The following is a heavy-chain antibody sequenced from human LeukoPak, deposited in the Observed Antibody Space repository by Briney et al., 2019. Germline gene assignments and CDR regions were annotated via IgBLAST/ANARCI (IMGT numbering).Heavy chain of an antibody. CDR2: INPSGGST. Sequence: ASVKVSCKASGYTFTSYYMHWVRQAPGQGLEWMGIINPSGGSTSYAQKFQGRVTMTRDTYTSTVYMELSSLRSEDTAVYYCARGDLWSGYSRDHTFDYWGQGTLVTVSS. V-gene: IGHV1-46*01. D-gene: IGHD3-3*01. CDR1: GYTFTSYY. J-gene: IGHJ4*02. CDR3: ARGDLWSGYSRDHTFDY.